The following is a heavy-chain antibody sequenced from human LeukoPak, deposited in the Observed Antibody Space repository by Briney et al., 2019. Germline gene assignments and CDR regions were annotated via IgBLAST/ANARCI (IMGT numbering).Heavy chain of an antibody. J-gene: IGHJ5*02. CDR3: ARGGNIAARPNNWFDP. CDR2: IYPGDSDT. V-gene: IGHV5-51*04. D-gene: IGHD6-25*01. Sequence: GESLKISCKGSGYSFTSYWIGWVRQMPGKGLEWMGIIYPGDSDTRYSPSFQGQVTISADRPISTAYLQWSSLKASDTAMYYCARGGNIAARPNNWFDPWGQGTLVTVSS. CDR1: GYSFTSYW.